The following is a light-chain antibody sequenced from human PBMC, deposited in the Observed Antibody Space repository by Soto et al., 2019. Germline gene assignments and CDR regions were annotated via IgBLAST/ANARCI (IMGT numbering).Light chain of an antibody. Sequence: QSALTQPPSVSGAPGQRVTISCTGSSSNVGAGYDVHWYQQLPGTAPKLLIYDVSNRPSGVSNRFSGSKSGTSASLTISGLQAEDEADYYCSSHTTSSTSVFGTGTKVTVL. V-gene: IGLV1-40*01. CDR3: SSHTTSSTSV. CDR1: SSNVGAGYD. CDR2: DVS. J-gene: IGLJ1*01.